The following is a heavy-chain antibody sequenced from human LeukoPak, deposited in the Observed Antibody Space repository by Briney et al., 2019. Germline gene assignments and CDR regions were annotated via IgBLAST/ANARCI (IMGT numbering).Heavy chain of an antibody. V-gene: IGHV3-23*01. CDR1: GFTFSSYA. J-gene: IGHJ3*02. D-gene: IGHD5-18*01. CDR3: AREPVDTAMRGAFDI. CDR2: ISGSGGST. Sequence: PGGSLRHSCAASGFTFSSYAMSWVRQAPGKGLERVSAISGSGGSTYYADSVKGRFTISRDNSKNTLYLQMNSLRAEDTAVYYCAREPVDTAMRGAFDIWGQGTMVTVSS.